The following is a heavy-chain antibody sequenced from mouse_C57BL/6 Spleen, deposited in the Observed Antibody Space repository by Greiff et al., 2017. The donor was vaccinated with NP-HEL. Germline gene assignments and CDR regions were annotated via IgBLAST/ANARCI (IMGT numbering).Heavy chain of an antibody. J-gene: IGHJ3*01. CDR2: IDPETGGT. CDR3: TRSGTGWFAY. V-gene: IGHV1-15*01. Sequence: VQLQQSGAELVRPGASVTLSCKASGYTFTDYEMHWVKQTPVHGLEWIGAIDPETGGTAYNQKFKGKAILTADKSSSTAYMELRSLTSEDSAVYYCTRSGTGWFAYWGQGTLVTVSA. CDR1: GYTFTDYE. D-gene: IGHD3-1*01.